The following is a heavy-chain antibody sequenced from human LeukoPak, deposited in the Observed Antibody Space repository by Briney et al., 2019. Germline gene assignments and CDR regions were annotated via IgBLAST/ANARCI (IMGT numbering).Heavy chain of an antibody. CDR2: IYPGDSDT. D-gene: IGHD6-13*01. CDR3: ARQRSSSWYDNDY. J-gene: IGHJ4*02. CDR1: GCSFTSYW. V-gene: IGHV5-51*01. Sequence: GESLKISCKGSGCSFTSYWIGWVRQMPGKGLEWMGIIYPGDSDTRYSPSFQGQVTISADKSISTAYLQWSSLKASDTAMYYCARQRSSSWYDNDYWGQGTLVTVSS.